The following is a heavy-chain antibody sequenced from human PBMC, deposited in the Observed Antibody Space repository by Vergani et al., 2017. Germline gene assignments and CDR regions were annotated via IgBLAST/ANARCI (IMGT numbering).Heavy chain of an antibody. V-gene: IGHV4-4*02. Sequence: QVQLQESGPGLVTPSGTLSLTCAVPGGSISSSNWWSWVRQPPGKGLEWIGEIYHSGSTNYNPSLKSRVTISVDKSKNQFSLKLSSVTAADTAVYYCASYYYDSSGYSFVGFDYWGQGTLVTVSS. CDR2: IYHSGST. CDR1: GGSISSSNW. J-gene: IGHJ4*02. D-gene: IGHD3-22*01. CDR3: ASYYYDSSGYSFVGFDY.